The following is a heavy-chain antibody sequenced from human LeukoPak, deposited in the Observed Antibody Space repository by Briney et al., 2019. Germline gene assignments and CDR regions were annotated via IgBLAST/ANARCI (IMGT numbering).Heavy chain of an antibody. Sequence: GGSLRLSCAASGFTFSSYSMNRVRQAPGKGLEWVSYISSSSSTIYYADSVKGRFTISRDNAKNSLYLQMNSLGAEDTALYYCAKGKTVAGTGGHNFDYWGQGTLVTVSS. CDR2: ISSSSSTI. V-gene: IGHV3-48*01. CDR1: GFTFSSYS. CDR3: AKGKTVAGTGGHNFDY. D-gene: IGHD6-19*01. J-gene: IGHJ4*02.